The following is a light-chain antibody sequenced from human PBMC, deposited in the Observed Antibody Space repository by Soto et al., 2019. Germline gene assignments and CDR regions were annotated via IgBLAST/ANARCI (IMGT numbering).Light chain of an antibody. CDR3: QQSYMDPIT. V-gene: IGKV1-5*01. CDR1: QSLNSL. J-gene: IGKJ5*01. CDR2: DAS. Sequence: DIQMTQSPSTLSASVGARVPITCRASQSLNSLLAWYQQKPGRAPKLLIYDASTLESGVPSRFSGSGSGTEFTLTISSLQTDDFATYFCQQSYMDPITFGQGTRLEIK.